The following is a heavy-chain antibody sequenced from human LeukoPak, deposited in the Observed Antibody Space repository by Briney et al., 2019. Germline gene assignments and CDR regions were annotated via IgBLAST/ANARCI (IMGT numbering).Heavy chain of an antibody. J-gene: IGHJ4*02. CDR1: GFTFSSYA. V-gene: IGHV3-23*01. CDR3: AKFSYCPNGVCSNFDY. CDR2: ISGSGGTT. D-gene: IGHD2-8*01. Sequence: GGSLRLSCAASGFTFSSYAMSWVRQPPGKGLEWVSAISGSGGTTYYADSVKGRFTISRDNSKNTLYLQMNSLRAEDTAVYYCAKFSYCPNGVCSNFDYWGQGTLVTVSS.